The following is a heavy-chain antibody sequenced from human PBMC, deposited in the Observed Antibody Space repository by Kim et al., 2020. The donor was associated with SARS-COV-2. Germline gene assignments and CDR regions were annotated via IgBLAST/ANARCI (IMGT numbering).Heavy chain of an antibody. D-gene: IGHD5-18*01. V-gene: IGHV3-48*04. CDR2: IGGHGSTL. Sequence: GGSLRLSCAASGFTLSSSNMNWVRQAPGKGLEWVSYIGGHGSTLCYADSVKGRFTISTDNAKNTLYLQMNSLRAEDTAVYYCARDAGHGYSCDDWGQGTLVTVSS. J-gene: IGHJ4*02. CDR1: GFTLSSSN. CDR3: ARDAGHGYSCDD.